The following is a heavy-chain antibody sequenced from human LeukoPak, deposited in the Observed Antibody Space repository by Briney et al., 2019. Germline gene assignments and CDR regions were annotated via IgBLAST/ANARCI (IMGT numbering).Heavy chain of an antibody. CDR1: GYTFTSYY. Sequence: ASVKVSCKASGYTFTSYYMHWVRQAPGQGLEWMGIINPSGGSTSYAQKFQGRVTMTRDTSTSTVYMELSSLRSEDTAVYYCARWVRESGNVVRGAPHFDYWGQGTLVTVSS. J-gene: IGHJ4*02. CDR2: INPSGGST. D-gene: IGHD3-10*01. CDR3: ARWVRESGNVVRGAPHFDY. V-gene: IGHV1-46*01.